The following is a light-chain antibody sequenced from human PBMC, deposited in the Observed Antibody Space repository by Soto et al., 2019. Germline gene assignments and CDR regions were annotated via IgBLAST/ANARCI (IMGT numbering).Light chain of an antibody. J-gene: IGKJ5*01. CDR2: GVS. CDR3: QQLNYYPIT. Sequence: IQLTQSPSSLSASVGDRVTITCRASQGISNYFAWYQHKPGKAPKLLIYGVSTLQSGVPSRFSGSGSGSDFTLTISSLQSEDFATYYCQQLNYYPITFGQGTRLEIK. V-gene: IGKV1-9*01. CDR1: QGISNY.